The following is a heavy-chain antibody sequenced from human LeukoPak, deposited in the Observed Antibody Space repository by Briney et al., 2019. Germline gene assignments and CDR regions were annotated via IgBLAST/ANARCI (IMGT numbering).Heavy chain of an antibody. CDR2: IKQDGSEK. CDR3: ARDAGLAVFWFDP. CDR1: GFIFSNYW. D-gene: IGHD6-19*01. J-gene: IGHJ5*02. Sequence: QPGGSLRLSCAASGFIFSNYWMSWVRQAPGKGLEWVANIKQDGSEKSYVDSVKGRFTISRDNAKNSLYLQMNSLRVEDTAVYYCARDAGLAVFWFDPWGQGTLVTVSS. V-gene: IGHV3-7*01.